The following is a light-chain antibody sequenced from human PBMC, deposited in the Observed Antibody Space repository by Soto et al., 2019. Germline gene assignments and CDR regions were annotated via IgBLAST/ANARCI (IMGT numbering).Light chain of an antibody. CDR1: SSDVGAYNY. V-gene: IGLV2-8*01. CDR3: SSYAGSNNFVV. CDR2: EVN. J-gene: IGLJ2*01. Sequence: QSALTQPPSASGSPGQSVTISCTGTSSDVGAYNYVSWYQQHPGKVPKLMIYEVNKRPSGVPDRFSGSKSGNTASLTVSGLQAEYDAEYHCSSYAGSNNFVVFGGGTKLTVL.